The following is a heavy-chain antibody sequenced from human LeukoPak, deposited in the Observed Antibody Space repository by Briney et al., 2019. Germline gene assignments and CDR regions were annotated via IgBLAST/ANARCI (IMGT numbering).Heavy chain of an antibody. Sequence: GGSLRLSCAASGFTFSSYNMNWVRQAPGKGLEWVSSISSSSSYIYYADSVKGRFTISRDNAKNSLYLQMNSLRAEDTAVYYCARDGGWYVFDYWGQGTLVTVSS. CDR3: ARDGGWYVFDY. V-gene: IGHV3-21*01. D-gene: IGHD6-19*01. J-gene: IGHJ4*02. CDR1: GFTFSSYN. CDR2: ISSSSSYI.